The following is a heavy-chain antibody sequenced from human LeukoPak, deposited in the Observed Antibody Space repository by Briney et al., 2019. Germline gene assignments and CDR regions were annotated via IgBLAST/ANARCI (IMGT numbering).Heavy chain of an antibody. V-gene: IGHV3-74*01. Sequence: PGGSLRLSCAASGFTFSDYWMRWVRQAPGEGLVWVSRINSDATRPSYADSVKGRFTISRDNAKNTLYLQMNSLRADDTALYYCARETRETGRGYHQTDAFDIWGQGTMVSVSS. CDR3: ARETRETGRGYHQTDAFDI. J-gene: IGHJ3*02. D-gene: IGHD3-22*01. CDR2: INSDATRP. CDR1: GFTFSDYW.